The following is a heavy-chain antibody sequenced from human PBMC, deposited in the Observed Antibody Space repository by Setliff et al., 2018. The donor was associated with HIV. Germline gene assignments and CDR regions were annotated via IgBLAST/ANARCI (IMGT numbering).Heavy chain of an antibody. CDR1: GGSASNSRYY. CDR3: ARVGWDYYDSSGVGEFDY. D-gene: IGHD3-22*01. CDR2: IYYNEKT. Sequence: SETLSLTCTVSGGSASNSRYYWAWIRQPPGKGLEYIGSIYYNEKTYYNPSLKSRVTISVDTSKNQFSLKLSSVTAADTAVYYCARVGWDYYDSSGVGEFDYWGQGTLVTVSS. J-gene: IGHJ4*02. V-gene: IGHV4-39*07.